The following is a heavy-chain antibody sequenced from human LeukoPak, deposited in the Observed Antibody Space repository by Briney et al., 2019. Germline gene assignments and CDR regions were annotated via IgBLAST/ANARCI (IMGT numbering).Heavy chain of an antibody. V-gene: IGHV3-23*01. CDR2: ISGSGGTT. D-gene: IGHD6-13*01. J-gene: IGHJ4*02. Sequence: RGGSETLSGAASGFTFSRYSMNWVRQAPGKGLEWVSGISGSGGTTYYADSVKGRFTISRDNSKNTLYLQMNSLRAEDTAVYYCAKGDSSSWLFDYCRKGTLVTVSS. CDR1: GFTFSRYS. CDR3: AKGDSSSWLFDY.